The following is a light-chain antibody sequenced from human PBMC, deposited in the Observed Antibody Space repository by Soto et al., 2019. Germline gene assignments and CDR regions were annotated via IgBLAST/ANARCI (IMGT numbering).Light chain of an antibody. Sequence: EIVLTQSPATLSLSPGERASLSCRASQDVDSYLAWYQQKPGQAPRLLIYDVTSRATGTPDRFSGIGSGTDFTLTISNLEAEDFAVYYCQQRINWPRTFGRGTKVEIK. V-gene: IGKV3D-11*01. J-gene: IGKJ1*01. CDR2: DVT. CDR3: QQRINWPRT. CDR1: QDVDSY.